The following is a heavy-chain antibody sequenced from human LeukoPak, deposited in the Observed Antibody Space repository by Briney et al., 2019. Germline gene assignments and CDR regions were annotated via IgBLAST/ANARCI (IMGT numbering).Heavy chain of an antibody. V-gene: IGHV3-21*01. Sequence: GGSLRLSCAASGFTFSSYSMNWVRQAPGKGLEWVSSISSSSSYIYYADSVKGRFTISRDNAKNSLYLQMNSLRAEDTAVYYCVSDSSGNWFDPWGQGTLVTVSS. D-gene: IGHD3-22*01. CDR2: ISSSSSYI. J-gene: IGHJ5*02. CDR1: GFTFSSYS. CDR3: VSDSSGNWFDP.